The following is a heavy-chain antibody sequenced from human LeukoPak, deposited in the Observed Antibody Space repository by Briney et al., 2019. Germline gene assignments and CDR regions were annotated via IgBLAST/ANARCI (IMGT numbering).Heavy chain of an antibody. CDR3: ARGISSAFNPLYFDY. D-gene: IGHD2/OR15-2a*01. CDR1: GYSFTNYW. Sequence: GESLKISCKGSGYSFTNYWIGWVRQMPGKGLEWMGIIYPGDSDTRYNPSFQGQVTISADKSISTAYLQWSSLETSGTAMYYCARGISSAFNPLYFDYWGQGTLVTVSS. J-gene: IGHJ4*02. V-gene: IGHV5-51*01. CDR2: IYPGDSDT.